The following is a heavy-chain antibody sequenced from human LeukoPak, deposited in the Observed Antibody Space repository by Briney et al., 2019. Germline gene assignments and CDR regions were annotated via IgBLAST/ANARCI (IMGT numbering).Heavy chain of an antibody. V-gene: IGHV3-48*04. CDR2: ISSSGITI. Sequence: GGSLRLSCAASGFTFSSYGMHWVRQAPGKGLEWVSYISSSGITIHYADSVKGRFTISRDNAKNSLYLQMNSLRAEDTAVYYCARDQATMLRGENNWGQGTLVTVSS. CDR3: ARDQATMLRGENN. CDR1: GFTFSSYG. J-gene: IGHJ4*02. D-gene: IGHD3-10*01.